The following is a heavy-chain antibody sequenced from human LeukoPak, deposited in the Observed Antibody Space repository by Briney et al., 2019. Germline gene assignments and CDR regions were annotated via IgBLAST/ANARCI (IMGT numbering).Heavy chain of an antibody. J-gene: IGHJ4*02. Sequence: SETLSLTCTVSGGSISSSNYYWGWIRQPPGEGLEWIGSIYYTGSTYYNPSLKSRVTISVDTSKNQFSLKLSSVTAADTAVYYCARDPFPYALYYFDYWGQGTLVTVSS. CDR2: IYYTGST. D-gene: IGHD2-21*01. CDR1: GGSISSSNYY. CDR3: ARDPFPYALYYFDY. V-gene: IGHV4-39*07.